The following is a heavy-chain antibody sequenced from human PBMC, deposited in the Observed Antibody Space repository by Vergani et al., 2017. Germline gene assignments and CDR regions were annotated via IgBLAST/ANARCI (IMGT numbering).Heavy chain of an antibody. CDR1: GGSISSYY. J-gene: IGHJ4*02. CDR3: ARASTAMVQGALDY. D-gene: IGHD5-18*01. V-gene: IGHV4-59*01. Sequence: QVQLQESGPGLVKPSETLSLTCTVSGGSISSYYWSWIRQPPGKGLEWIGYIYYSGSTNYNPSLKSRVTISVDTSKNQFSLKLSSVTAADTAVYYCARASTAMVQGALDYWGQGTLVTVSS. CDR2: IYYSGST.